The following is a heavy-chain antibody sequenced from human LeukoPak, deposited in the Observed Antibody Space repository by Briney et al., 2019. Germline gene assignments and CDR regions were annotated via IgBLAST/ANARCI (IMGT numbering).Heavy chain of an antibody. V-gene: IGHV3-23*01. Sequence: PGGSLRLSCAASGFTFSSYAMSWVRQAPGKGLEWVSAISGSGGSTYYADSVKGRFTVSRDNSKNTLYLQMNSLRAEDTAVYYCAKASHYYGSGSHFDYWGQGTLVTVSS. CDR3: AKASHYYGSGSHFDY. CDR2: ISGSGGST. CDR1: GFTFSSYA. D-gene: IGHD3-10*01. J-gene: IGHJ4*02.